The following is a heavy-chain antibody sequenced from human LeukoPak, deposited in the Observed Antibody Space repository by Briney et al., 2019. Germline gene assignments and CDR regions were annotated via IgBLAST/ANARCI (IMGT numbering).Heavy chain of an antibody. Sequence: GGSLRLSCAASGFTFSSYAMHWVRQAPGKGLEWVAVISYDGSNKYYADSVKGRFTISRDNAKNSLYLQMNSLRAEDTAVYYCARDTQAWDYWGQGTLVTVSS. V-gene: IGHV3-30*04. CDR3: ARDTQAWDY. CDR1: GFTFSSYA. J-gene: IGHJ4*02. CDR2: ISYDGSNK.